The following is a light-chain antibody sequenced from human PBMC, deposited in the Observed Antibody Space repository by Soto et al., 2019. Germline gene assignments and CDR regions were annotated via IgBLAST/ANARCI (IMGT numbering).Light chain of an antibody. CDR3: HSYDKWPPGT. Sequence: EIVMTQFPATLSESLAEIVTLSCRASQSVSTNVAWYQQKPGEAPRLLIFDASARAVDIPGRFSGSVSGTEFTLTISSLQPEDFAVYFCHSYDKWPPGTFGQGTKVDIK. CDR1: QSVSTN. J-gene: IGKJ1*01. CDR2: DAS. V-gene: IGKV3D-15*01.